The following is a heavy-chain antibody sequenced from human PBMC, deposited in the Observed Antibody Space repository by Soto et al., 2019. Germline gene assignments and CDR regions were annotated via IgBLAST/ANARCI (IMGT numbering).Heavy chain of an antibody. Sequence: ELLSLTGAGSGGCISSSNWWSWVRQPPGKGLEWIGEIYHSGSTNYNPSLKSRVTISVDKSKNQFSLKLRSVTAADTAVYYWARGGARWPGYFDSWGQGALVTVSS. D-gene: IGHD2-15*01. CDR1: GGCISSSNW. J-gene: IGHJ4*02. CDR2: IYHSGST. CDR3: ARGGARWPGYFDS. V-gene: IGHV4-4*02.